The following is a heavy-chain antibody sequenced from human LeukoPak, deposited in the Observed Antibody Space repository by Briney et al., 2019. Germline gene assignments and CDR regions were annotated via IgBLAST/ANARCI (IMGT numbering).Heavy chain of an antibody. CDR3: AKDRSTTAAAGRAGPDLDY. CDR2: ISGSGGST. CDR1: GFTFSSYA. D-gene: IGHD6-13*01. J-gene: IGHJ4*02. Sequence: GRSLRLSCAASGFTFSSYAMSWVRQAPGKGLEWVSAISGSGGSTYYADSVKGRFTISRDNSKNTLYLQMNSLRAEDTAVYYCAKDRSTTAAAGRAGPDLDYCGQGTLVTVSS. V-gene: IGHV3-23*01.